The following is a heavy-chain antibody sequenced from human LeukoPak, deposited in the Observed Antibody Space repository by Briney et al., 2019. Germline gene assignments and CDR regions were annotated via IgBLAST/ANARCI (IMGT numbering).Heavy chain of an antibody. Sequence: PSETLSLTCTVSGGSISSYYWSWIRQPPGKGLEWIGYIYYSGSTNYNPSLKSRVTISVDTSKNQFSLKLSSVTAADTAVYYCARVKLIYDSSGYYSNYYYYMDVWGKGTTVTISS. CDR3: ARVKLIYDSSGYYSNYYYYMDV. D-gene: IGHD3-22*01. V-gene: IGHV4-59*01. CDR2: IYYSGST. CDR1: GGSISSYY. J-gene: IGHJ6*03.